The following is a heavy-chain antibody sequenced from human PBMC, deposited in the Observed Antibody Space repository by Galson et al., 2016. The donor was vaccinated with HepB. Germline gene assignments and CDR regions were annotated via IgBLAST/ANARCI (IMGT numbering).Heavy chain of an antibody. D-gene: IGHD6-6*01. CDR1: GGSMSSYY. J-gene: IGHJ5*02. CDR2: IYYTGST. CDR3: ARGSSIAANWFDP. V-gene: IGHV4-59*01. Sequence: ENLSLTCTVSGGSMSSYYWSWIRQPPGKGLEWIGYIYYTGSTNYNPSLRSRVTISVDTSKNQFSLRLSSVTAADTAIYYCARGSSIAANWFDPWGQGTLVRVSS.